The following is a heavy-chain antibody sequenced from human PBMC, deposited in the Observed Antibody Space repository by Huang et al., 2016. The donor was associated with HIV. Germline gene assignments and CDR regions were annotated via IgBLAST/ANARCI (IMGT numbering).Heavy chain of an antibody. D-gene: IGHD3-22*01. CDR3: ARHFSYYDSSGYTPWDAFDI. CDR1: GGSITSSSYY. J-gene: IGHJ3*02. V-gene: IGHV4-39*01. CDR2: IYDSGST. Sequence: QLQLQGSGPGLVKPSETLSLTCTVSGGSITSSSYYWGWIRQPPGKGLEWVGSIYDSGSTDYTPSLKSRVTVSGDTSKNQFSLKLSSVTAADTAVYYCARHFSYYDSSGYTPWDAFDIWGQGTMVTVSS.